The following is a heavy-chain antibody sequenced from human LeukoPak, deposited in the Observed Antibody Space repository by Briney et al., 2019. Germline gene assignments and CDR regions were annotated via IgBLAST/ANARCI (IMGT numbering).Heavy chain of an antibody. CDR3: ARDGHGVPLDY. CDR1: GFTFSSYA. CDR2: ISCDGTEK. V-gene: IGHV3-30-3*01. D-gene: IGHD4-17*01. Sequence: GGSLRLSCAASGFTFSSYAMHWVRQAPGKGLEWVAVISCDGTEKYYGDSVKGRFTISRDNSKNTLYLQMNSLRAEDTALYYCARDGHGVPLDYWGQGTLVTVSP. J-gene: IGHJ4*02.